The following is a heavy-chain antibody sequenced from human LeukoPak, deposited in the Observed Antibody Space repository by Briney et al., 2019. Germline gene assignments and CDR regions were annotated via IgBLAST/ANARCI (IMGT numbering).Heavy chain of an antibody. CDR3: ARVPHAMVRGVIITEFYFDY. Sequence: GGSLRLSRAASGLTFSSYSVNWVRQAPGKGLEWVSSISSSSNYIYYADSVKGRFTISRDNAKNSLYLQMNSLRAEDTAVYYCARVPHAMVRGVIITEFYFDYWGQGTLVTVSS. D-gene: IGHD3-10*01. J-gene: IGHJ4*02. CDR1: GLTFSSYS. V-gene: IGHV3-21*01. CDR2: ISSSSNYI.